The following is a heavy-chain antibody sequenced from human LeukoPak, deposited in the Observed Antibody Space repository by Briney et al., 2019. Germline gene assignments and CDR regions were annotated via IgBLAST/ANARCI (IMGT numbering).Heavy chain of an antibody. CDR3: VPRGDGGFDY. V-gene: IGHV1-2*06. CDR1: GYTFTGYY. CDR2: MNPNSGDT. J-gene: IGHJ4*02. Sequence: ASVKVSCKTSGYTFTGYYMHWVRQAPGQGLEWLGRMNPNSGDTNYPQNFQGRVTMTRGTSISTAYMELSSLRSDDTAVYYCVPRGDGGFDYWGQGTLVIVSS. D-gene: IGHD3-16*01.